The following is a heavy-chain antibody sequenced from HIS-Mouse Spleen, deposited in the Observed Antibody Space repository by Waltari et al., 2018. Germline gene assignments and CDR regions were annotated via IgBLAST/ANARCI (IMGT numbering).Heavy chain of an antibody. J-gene: IGHJ4*02. V-gene: IGHV2-70*15. CDR1: GFSLSTSGMC. CDR2: IDLDDDK. CDR3: ARIQAGKLELPFDY. Sequence: QVTLRESGPALVKPTQTLTLTCTFSGFSLSTSGMCVSWIRQPPGKALEWLARIDLDDDKYYSTSLKTRLTISKDTSKNQVVLTMTNMDPVDTATYYCARIQAGKLELPFDYWGQGTLVTVSS. D-gene: IGHD1-7*01.